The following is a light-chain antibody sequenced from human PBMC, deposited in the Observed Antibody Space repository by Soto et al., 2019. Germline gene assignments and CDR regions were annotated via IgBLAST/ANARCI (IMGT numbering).Light chain of an antibody. V-gene: IGKV1-39*01. J-gene: IGKJ5*01. CDR3: QQSYSTPSIN. CDR2: AAS. Sequence: DIQMTQSPSSLSSSVGDRVTITFRASQSISSYLNWYQQKPGKAPKLLIYAASSLQSGVPSRFSGSGSGTDFTLTISSLQPEDFATYYCQQSYSTPSINFGQGTRLEIK. CDR1: QSISSY.